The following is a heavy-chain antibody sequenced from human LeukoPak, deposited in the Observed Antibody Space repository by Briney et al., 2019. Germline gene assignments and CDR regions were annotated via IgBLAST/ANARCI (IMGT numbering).Heavy chain of an antibody. CDR1: GYTFTGYY. Sequence: GASVKVSCKASGYTFTGYYMHWVRQAPGQGLEWMGWINPNSGGTNYAQKFQGRVTMTRDTSISTAYMELSRLRSDDMAVYYCARVRYYDSSGYPAFDYWGQGTLLTVSS. CDR3: ARVRYYDSSGYPAFDY. D-gene: IGHD3-22*01. J-gene: IGHJ4*02. CDR2: INPNSGGT. V-gene: IGHV1-2*02.